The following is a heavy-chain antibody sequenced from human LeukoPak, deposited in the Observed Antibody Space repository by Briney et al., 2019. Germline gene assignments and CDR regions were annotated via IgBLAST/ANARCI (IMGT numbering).Heavy chain of an antibody. J-gene: IGHJ4*02. Sequence: SETLSLTCTVSGGSISSYYWSWVRQPPGKGLEWIGFVYYTGSTNYSPSLKSRVTISVDTSKNQFSLKLRSVTAADTAVYYCARLIDGDYANTHFDSWGQGTRVTVSS. CDR3: ARLIDGDYANTHFDS. CDR1: GGSISSYY. CDR2: VYYTGST. V-gene: IGHV4-59*01. D-gene: IGHD4-17*01.